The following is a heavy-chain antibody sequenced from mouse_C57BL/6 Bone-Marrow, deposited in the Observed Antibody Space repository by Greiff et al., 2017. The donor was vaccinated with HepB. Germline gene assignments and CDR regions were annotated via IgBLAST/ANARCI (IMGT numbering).Heavy chain of an antibody. Sequence: EVKLVESGGGLVKPGGSLKLSCAASGFTFSDYGMHWVRQAPEKGLEWVAYISSGSSTIYYADTVKGRFTISRYNAKNTLFLQRTSLRSEDTAMYYCARAYYYVSSPFAYWGQGTLVTVSA. CDR1: GFTFSDYG. CDR2: ISSGSSTI. J-gene: IGHJ3*01. D-gene: IGHD1-1*01. CDR3: ARAYYYVSSPFAY. V-gene: IGHV5-17*01.